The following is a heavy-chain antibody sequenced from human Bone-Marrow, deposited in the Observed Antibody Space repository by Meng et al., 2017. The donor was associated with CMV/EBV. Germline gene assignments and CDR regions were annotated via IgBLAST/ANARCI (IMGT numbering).Heavy chain of an antibody. CDR1: GFTFSSYS. Sequence: GESLKISCAASGFTFSSYSMNWVRQAPGKGLEWVSSISSSSSYIYYADSVKGRFTISRDNANNSLDLQMNSLRAEDTAVYYCERAKPLITIFGVVIDAFDIWGQGTMVTVSS. CDR3: ERAKPLITIFGVVIDAFDI. V-gene: IGHV3-21*01. J-gene: IGHJ3*02. CDR2: ISSSSSYI. D-gene: IGHD3-3*01.